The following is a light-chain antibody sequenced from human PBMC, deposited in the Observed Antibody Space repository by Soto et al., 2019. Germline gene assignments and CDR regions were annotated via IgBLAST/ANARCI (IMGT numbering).Light chain of an antibody. V-gene: IGKV3-20*01. CDR1: QSVSGS. J-gene: IGKJ5*01. Sequence: EIVLTQSPAILSLSPGEKATLTCRASQSVSGSLGWYQQKPGQAPGIIIYDASVRATGIPDRFSGSGSGTDFTLTISRLEPEDFAVYYCQQYGSSITFGQGTRLENK. CDR3: QQYGSSIT. CDR2: DAS.